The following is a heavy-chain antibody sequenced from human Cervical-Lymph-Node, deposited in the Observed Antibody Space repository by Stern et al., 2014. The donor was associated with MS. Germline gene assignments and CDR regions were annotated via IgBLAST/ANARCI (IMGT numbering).Heavy chain of an antibody. D-gene: IGHD2-2*01. J-gene: IGHJ2*01. Sequence: VQLVQSGAVVKEPGEFLKISCQTSGYSFTNYWIGWVRQMPGQGLEWMGIIYPGGSDAKHSQSVLSQVPSSSDKSPNTAYVQWSSQKASDTATYYCARRAGYCSRTNCYAYWYFDLWGRGTLVTVSS. CDR3: ARRAGYCSRTNCYAYWYFDL. CDR1: GYSFTNYW. V-gene: IGHV5-51*01. CDR2: IYPGGSDA.